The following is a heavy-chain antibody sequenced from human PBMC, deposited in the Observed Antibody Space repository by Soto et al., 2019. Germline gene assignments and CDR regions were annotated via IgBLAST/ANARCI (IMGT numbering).Heavy chain of an antibody. Sequence: PGGSLRLSCAASGFTFSTAWMTWVRQAPGRGLEWVARIKTTSDGGTIHYAAPVKGRFTISRDDSKDTLFLQMNSLKIEDTALYYCTRDPYGSTWGQGTLVTVSS. J-gene: IGHJ5*02. V-gene: IGHV3-15*01. CDR2: IKTTSDGGTI. D-gene: IGHD3-10*01. CDR3: TRDPYGST. CDR1: GFTFSTAW.